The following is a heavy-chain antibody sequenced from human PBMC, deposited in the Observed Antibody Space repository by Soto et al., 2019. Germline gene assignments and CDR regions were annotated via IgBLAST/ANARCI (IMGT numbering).Heavy chain of an antibody. D-gene: IGHD4-17*01. V-gene: IGHV3-33*01. CDR3: ARDSGDLYFDY. Sequence: ESGGGVVQPGRSLRLSCAASGFTFSTYGMHWVRQAPGTGLEWVAVIWYDGSNKYYADSVKGRFTISRDNSKNTLYLQMNSLRAEDTAVYYCARDSGDLYFDYWGQGTLVTVSS. CDR1: GFTFSTYG. CDR2: IWYDGSNK. J-gene: IGHJ4*02.